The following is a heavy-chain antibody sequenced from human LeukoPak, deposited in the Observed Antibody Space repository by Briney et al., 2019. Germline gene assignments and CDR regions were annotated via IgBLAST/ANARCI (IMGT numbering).Heavy chain of an antibody. D-gene: IGHD1-1*01. CDR2: MTGTSGHT. CDR1: GFTFSYYS. Sequence: GGSLRLSCAASGFTFSYYSMNWVRQAPGKGLEWVSSMTGTSGHTYYADSVKGRFTISRDNAKNSLYLQMNGLRAEDTAVYYCGRVWNGRTFIDYWGQGTLVTVSS. V-gene: IGHV3-21*01. CDR3: GRVWNGRTFIDY. J-gene: IGHJ4*02.